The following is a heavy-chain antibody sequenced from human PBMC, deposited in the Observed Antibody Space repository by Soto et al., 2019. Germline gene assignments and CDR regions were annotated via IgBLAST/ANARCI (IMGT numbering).Heavy chain of an antibody. CDR3: AKIMVQGVLVDALDV. CDR1: GFVFRNLT. V-gene: IGHV3-23*01. CDR2: ISFNGGVI. Sequence: DVQLLESGGEVVQPGGSLRLSCAASGFVFRNLTMNWVRQGPGKGLEYVAIISFNGGVIFDADSVRGRFTISRDNAKNILYLDMTNLRPEDSGVYYCAKIMVQGVLVDALDVWGRGTTVTVS. D-gene: IGHD3-10*01. J-gene: IGHJ6*02.